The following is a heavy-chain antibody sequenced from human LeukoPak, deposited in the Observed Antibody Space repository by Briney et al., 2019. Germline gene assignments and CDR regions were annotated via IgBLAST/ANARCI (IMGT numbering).Heavy chain of an antibody. CDR3: ARMTGSSQFEY. CDR2: INPNSGGT. D-gene: IGHD1-1*01. CDR1: GYTFTGYY. V-gene: IGHV1-2*02. J-gene: IGHJ4*02. Sequence: GASVKVSCTASGYTFTGYYMHSVRQAPGQGLEWMGWINPNSGGTNYAQKFQGRVTMTRDTSISTAYMELSSLRSDDTAVYYCARMTGSSQFEYWGKGTLVTVSS.